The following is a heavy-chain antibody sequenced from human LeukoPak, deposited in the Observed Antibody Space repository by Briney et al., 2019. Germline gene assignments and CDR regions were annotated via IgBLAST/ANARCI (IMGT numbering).Heavy chain of an antibody. CDR1: GFTFSSYA. Sequence: PGGSLRLSCAASGFTFSSYAMSWVRQAPGKGLECISYISSSGNTTYYADSVKGRFTISRDNAKDSLHLQMNSLRVEDTAVYYCARGIYYGSGSNFDYWGQGTLVTVSS. J-gene: IGHJ4*02. V-gene: IGHV3-48*04. D-gene: IGHD3-10*01. CDR3: ARGIYYGSGSNFDY. CDR2: ISSSGNTT.